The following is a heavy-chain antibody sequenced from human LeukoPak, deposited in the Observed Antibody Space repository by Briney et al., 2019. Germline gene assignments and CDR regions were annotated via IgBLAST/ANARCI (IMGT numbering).Heavy chain of an antibody. CDR1: GFTFSRYW. D-gene: IGHD3-16*01. V-gene: IGHV3-74*03. CDR2: ITSDGGTT. Sequence: GGSLRLSCAASGFTFSRYWMQWVRQAPGKGVVWVSHITSDGGTTTYADSVKGRFTTSRDNAKNTLYTEMNSMRAEDTAVYYCVRDNYGVDYWGQGTLVTVSS. J-gene: IGHJ4*02. CDR3: VRDNYGVDY.